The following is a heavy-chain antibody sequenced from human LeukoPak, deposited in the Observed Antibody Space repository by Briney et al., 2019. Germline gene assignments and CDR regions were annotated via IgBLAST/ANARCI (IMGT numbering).Heavy chain of an antibody. Sequence: SETLSLTCTVSGGSISSYYWSWIRQPPGKGLEWIGYIYYSGSTNYNPSLKSRVTISVDTSKNQFSLKLSSVTAADTAVYYCVRRGLAGIDYWGQGTLVTVSS. CDR1: GGSISSYY. CDR2: IYYSGST. V-gene: IGHV4-59*08. D-gene: IGHD6-13*01. CDR3: VRRGLAGIDY. J-gene: IGHJ4*02.